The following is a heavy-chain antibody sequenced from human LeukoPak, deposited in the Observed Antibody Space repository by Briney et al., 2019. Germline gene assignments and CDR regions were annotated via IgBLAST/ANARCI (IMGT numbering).Heavy chain of an antibody. CDR2: ISGSGGST. D-gene: IGHD4-17*01. V-gene: IGHV3-23*01. J-gene: IGHJ4*02. Sequence: GGSLRLSCAASGFTFSSDAMTWVRQAPGKGLEWVSAISGSGGSTYYADSVKGRFTISRDNSKNTLYLQMNSLRAEDTAVYYCAKESTVTTDFDYWGQGTLVTVSS. CDR3: AKESTVTTDFDY. CDR1: GFTFSSDA.